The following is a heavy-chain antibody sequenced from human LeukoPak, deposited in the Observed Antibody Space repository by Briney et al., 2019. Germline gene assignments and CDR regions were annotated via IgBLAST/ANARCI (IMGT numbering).Heavy chain of an antibody. Sequence: PSETLSLTFTVSGGSISSYYWSWIRQPPGKGLEWIGYIYYSGSTNYNPSLKSRVTISVDTSKNQFSLKLSSVTAADTAVYYCARQKGGAFDIWGQGTMVTVSS. CDR2: IYYSGST. CDR3: ARQKGGAFDI. J-gene: IGHJ3*02. D-gene: IGHD1-26*01. V-gene: IGHV4-59*08. CDR1: GGSISSYY.